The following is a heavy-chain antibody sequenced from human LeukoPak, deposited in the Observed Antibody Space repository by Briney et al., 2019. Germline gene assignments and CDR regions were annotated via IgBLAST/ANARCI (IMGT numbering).Heavy chain of an antibody. CDR1: GFTFDDYG. CDR3: AKAGVYDFWSGYYPLDY. J-gene: IGHJ4*02. D-gene: IGHD3-3*01. V-gene: IGHV3-20*04. Sequence: RAGGSLRLSCAASGFTFDDYGMSWVRQAPGKGLEWVSGINWNGGSTGYADSVKGRFTISRDNAKNSLYLQMNSLRAEDTALYYCAKAGVYDFWSGYYPLDYWGQGTLVTVSS. CDR2: INWNGGST.